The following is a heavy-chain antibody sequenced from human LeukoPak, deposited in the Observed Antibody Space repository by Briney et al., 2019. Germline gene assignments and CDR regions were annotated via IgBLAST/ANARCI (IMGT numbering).Heavy chain of an antibody. D-gene: IGHD6-19*01. CDR2: ISYDGSNK. J-gene: IGHJ4*02. V-gene: IGHV3-30*18. CDR1: GFTFSSYG. CDR3: ANLYSSAPMDY. Sequence: GGSLRLSCAASGFTFSSYGMHWVRQAPGKGLEWVAVISYDGSNKYYADSVKGRFTISRDNSKNTLYLQMNSLRAEDTAVYYCANLYSSAPMDYWGQGTLVTVSS.